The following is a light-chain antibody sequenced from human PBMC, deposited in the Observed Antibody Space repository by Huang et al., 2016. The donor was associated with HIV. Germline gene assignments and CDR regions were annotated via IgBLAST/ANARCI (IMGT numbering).Light chain of an antibody. CDR2: GSS. CDR1: RSVSTN. V-gene: IGKV3-15*01. CDR3: HQYNNWLLS. Sequence: EIVMTQSPATLSVSPGQRVTLSCRANRSVSTNLAWYQQRHGQAPRLLIYGSSTRAPGIPARFSGSGSVTYFSLTISSLQSEDFALYYCHQYNNWLLSFGGGTRV. J-gene: IGKJ4*01.